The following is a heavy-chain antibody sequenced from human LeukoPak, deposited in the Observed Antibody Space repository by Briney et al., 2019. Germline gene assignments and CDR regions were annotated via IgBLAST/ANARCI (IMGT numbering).Heavy chain of an antibody. CDR3: AREDPNAGDYEYYFDY. CDR2: IIPIFGTA. D-gene: IGHD4-17*01. CDR1: GGTFSSYA. J-gene: IGHJ4*02. V-gene: IGHV1-69*13. Sequence: SVNVSCKASGGTFSSYAISWVRQAPGQGLEWMGGIIPIFGTANYAQKFQGRVTITADESTSTAYMELSSLRSEDTAVYYCAREDPNAGDYEYYFDYWGQGTLVTVSS.